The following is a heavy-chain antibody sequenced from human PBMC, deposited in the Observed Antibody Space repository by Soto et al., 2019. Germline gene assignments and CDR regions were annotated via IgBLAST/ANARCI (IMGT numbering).Heavy chain of an antibody. CDR1: GGSISSSSYY. CDR2: IYYSGST. D-gene: IGHD2-21*01. CDR3: ARPRVNRPSAISWFDP. Sequence: QLQLQESGPGLVKPSETLSLTCTVSGGSISSSSYYWGWIRQPPGKGLEWIGSIYYSGSTYYNPSLKSRVTISVDTSKNQFSLKLSSVTAADTAVYYCARPRVNRPSAISWFDPWGQGTLVTVSS. V-gene: IGHV4-39*01. J-gene: IGHJ5*02.